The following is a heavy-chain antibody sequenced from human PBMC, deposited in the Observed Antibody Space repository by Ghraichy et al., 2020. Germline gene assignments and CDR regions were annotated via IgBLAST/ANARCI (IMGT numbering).Heavy chain of an antibody. CDR3: AKAGGSTWQNWLDP. CDR2: INWNSANI. CDR1: GFTFDDYA. J-gene: IGHJ5*02. D-gene: IGHD2-15*01. V-gene: IGHV3-9*01. Sequence: GGSLRLSCAASGFTFDDYAMHWVRQAPGKGLEWVSGINWNSANIGYADSVKGRFTTSRDNAKNSLYLQMNSLRAEDTAFYYCAKAGGSTWQNWLDPWGQGTLVTVSS.